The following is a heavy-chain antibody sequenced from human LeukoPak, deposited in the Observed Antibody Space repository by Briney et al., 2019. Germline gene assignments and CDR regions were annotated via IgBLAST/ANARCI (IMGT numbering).Heavy chain of an antibody. D-gene: IGHD6-6*01. CDR2: IYNSEST. J-gene: IGHJ5*02. CDR1: GVSISIYY. V-gene: IGHV4-59*01. CDR3: ARVKGSNWFDP. Sequence: PSETLSLTCTVSGVSISIYYWSWIRQPPGKGLEWSGYIYNSESTYYNPSLKSRVTISLDTSKNQFSLRLNSVTAADTAVYYCARVKGSNWFDPWGQGTLVTVSS.